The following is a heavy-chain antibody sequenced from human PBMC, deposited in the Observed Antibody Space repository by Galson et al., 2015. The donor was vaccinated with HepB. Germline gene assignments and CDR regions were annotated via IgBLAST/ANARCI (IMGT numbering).Heavy chain of an antibody. V-gene: IGHV3-23*01. CDR2: ISYSGGRA. Sequence: SLRLSCAASGFTFSSFAMSWVRQAPGKGLECVSSISYSGGRAHTAAPAKGRVTLPRDNSKNTLELQMKSLRAEDTALYYCAKMGYSNFENNYFDPWGQGTLVTVSS. CDR3: AKMGYSNFENNYFDP. D-gene: IGHD4-11*01. J-gene: IGHJ5*02. CDR1: GFTFSSFA.